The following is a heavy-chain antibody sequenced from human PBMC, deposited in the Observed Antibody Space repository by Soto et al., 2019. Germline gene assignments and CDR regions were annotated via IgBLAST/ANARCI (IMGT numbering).Heavy chain of an antibody. D-gene: IGHD3-3*01. J-gene: IGHJ6*02. CDR2: ISGSGTST. V-gene: IGHV3-23*01. CDR1: GFDFTKSA. Sequence: GGSLRLSCAASGFDFTKSAMNWVRQAPGKGLQWVSGISGSGTSTSHGDSVKGRFTISRDNSKNTLYLQVNSLRADDTAVYFCAKGHDFWTGYSYYYGMYIWGQGTTVTVSS. CDR3: AKGHDFWTGYSYYYGMYI.